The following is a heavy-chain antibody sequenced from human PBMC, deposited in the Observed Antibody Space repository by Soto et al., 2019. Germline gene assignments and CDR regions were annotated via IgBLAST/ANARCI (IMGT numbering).Heavy chain of an antibody. J-gene: IGHJ4*02. CDR1: GGTFSTDS. D-gene: IGHD6-19*01. CDR2: IIPMFGTP. CDR3: AREGGAYSSGWRYFDY. Sequence: QVQLVQSGAEVKEPGSSVKVSCKASGGTFSTDSISWVRQAPGQGREWMGMIIPMFGTPDYAQKSQGRVTITADESTSTVYMELSSLRYEATAVYYCAREGGAYSSGWRYFDYWGQGTLVTVSA. V-gene: IGHV1-69*18.